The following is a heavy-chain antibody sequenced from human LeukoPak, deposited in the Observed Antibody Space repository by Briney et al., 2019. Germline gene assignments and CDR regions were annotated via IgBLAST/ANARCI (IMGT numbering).Heavy chain of an antibody. CDR3: ARDARDGYNFDY. J-gene: IGHJ4*02. D-gene: IGHD5-24*01. V-gene: IGHV3-21*01. CDR1: GFTFSTYS. CDR2: ISSSSSYI. Sequence: KPGGSLRLSCAASGFTFSTYSMNWVRQGPGKGLEWVSSISSSSSYIYYADSMKGRFTISRDNAKNSLYLQMSSLRAEDTAVYYCARDARDGYNFDYWGQGTLVTVSS.